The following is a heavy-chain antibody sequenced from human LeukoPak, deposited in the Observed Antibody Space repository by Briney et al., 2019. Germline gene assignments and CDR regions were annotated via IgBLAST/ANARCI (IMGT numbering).Heavy chain of an antibody. V-gene: IGHV1-8*01. CDR1: GYTFTSYD. Sequence: ASVKVSCKASGYTFTSYDINWVRQATGHGLEWMGWMNPNSGNTGYAQKFQGRVTMTRNTSISTAYMELSSLRSEDTAVYYCASARRAWGYSYGPAGYWGQGTLVTVSS. D-gene: IGHD5-18*01. CDR3: ASARRAWGYSYGPAGY. J-gene: IGHJ4*02. CDR2: MNPNSGNT.